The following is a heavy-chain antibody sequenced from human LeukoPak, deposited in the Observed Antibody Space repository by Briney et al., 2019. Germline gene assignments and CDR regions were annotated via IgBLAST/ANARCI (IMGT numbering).Heavy chain of an antibody. V-gene: IGHV1-69*05. CDR1: GGTFSSYA. CDR2: IIPIFGTA. J-gene: IGHJ4*02. CDR3: ATGGYYDSSGYYGLL. D-gene: IGHD3-22*01. Sequence: SVKVSCKASGGTFSSYAISWVRQAPGQGLEWMGRIIPIFGTANYAQKFQGRVTITTDESTSTAYMELSSLRSEDTAVYYCATGGYYDSSGYYGLLWGQGTLVTVSS.